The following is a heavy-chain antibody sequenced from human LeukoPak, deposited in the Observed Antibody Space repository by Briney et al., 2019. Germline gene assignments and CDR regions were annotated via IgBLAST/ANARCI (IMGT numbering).Heavy chain of an antibody. CDR1: GFTFSSYS. J-gene: IGHJ4*02. CDR2: ISSSSRYI. Sequence: PGGSLRLSCAASGFTFSSYSMNWVRQAPGKGLEWVSSISSSSRYIYYADSVKGRFTISRDNAKNSLYLQMNSLRAEDTAVYYCARRIIGYCSGGSCSSFDYWGQGTLVTVSS. CDR3: ARRIIGYCSGGSCSSFDY. V-gene: IGHV3-21*01. D-gene: IGHD2-15*01.